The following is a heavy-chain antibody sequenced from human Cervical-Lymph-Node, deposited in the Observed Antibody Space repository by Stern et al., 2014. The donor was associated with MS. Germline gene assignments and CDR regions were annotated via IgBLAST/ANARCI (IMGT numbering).Heavy chain of an antibody. CDR1: DGSISSGDYY. D-gene: IGHD5-24*01. Sequence: QLQLQESGPGLVKPSQTLSLTCSVSDGSISSGDYYWSWIRQPPGKGLEWIGYIYYNGNTYDNPSLKSRVTISVDTSKKQFSLKLNSVTAADTAVYYCARSDGGNYFDSWGQGTLVTVSS. CDR2: IYYNGNT. V-gene: IGHV4-30-4*01. CDR3: ARSDGGNYFDS. J-gene: IGHJ4*02.